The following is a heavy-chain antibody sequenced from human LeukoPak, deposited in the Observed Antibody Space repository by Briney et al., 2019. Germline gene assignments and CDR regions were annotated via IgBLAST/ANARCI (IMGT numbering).Heavy chain of an antibody. CDR3: AKDLIAAAGTYYYYYYMDV. CDR2: IRYDGSNK. Sequence: PGGSLRLSCAASGFTFSSYGMHWVRQAPGKGLEWVAFIRYDGSNKYYADSVKGRFTISRDNSKNTLYLQMNSLRAEDTAVYYCAKDLIAAAGTYYYYYYMDVWGEGTTVTVSS. D-gene: IGHD6-13*01. CDR1: GFTFSSYG. V-gene: IGHV3-30*02. J-gene: IGHJ6*03.